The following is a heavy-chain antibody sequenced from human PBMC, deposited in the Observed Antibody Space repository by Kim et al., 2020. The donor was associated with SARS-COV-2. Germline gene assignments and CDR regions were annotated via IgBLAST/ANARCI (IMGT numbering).Heavy chain of an antibody. CDR3: ARDLWYSSSWYNWFDP. J-gene: IGHJ5*02. V-gene: IGHV1-69*13. D-gene: IGHD6-13*01. Sequence: SVKVSCKASGGTFSSYAISWVRQAPGQGLEWMGGIIPIFGTANYAQKFQGRVTITADESTSTAYMELSSLRSEDTAVYYCARDLWYSSSWYNWFDPWGQGTLVTVSS. CDR2: IIPIFGTA. CDR1: GGTFSSYA.